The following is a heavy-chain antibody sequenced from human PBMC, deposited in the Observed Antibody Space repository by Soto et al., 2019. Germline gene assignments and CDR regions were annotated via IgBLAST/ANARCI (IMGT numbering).Heavy chain of an antibody. CDR3: ARGPPRRGTRIVVVPPSYGMDV. V-gene: IGHV4-34*01. Sequence: QVQLQQWGAGLLKPSETLSLTCAVYGGSFSGYYWSWIRQPPGKGLEWIGEINQSGSTNYNPSLKSRVTISVDTSKNQFALKLSSVTAAVTAVYYCARGPPRRGTRIVVVPPSYGMDVWGQGTTVTVSS. J-gene: IGHJ6*02. CDR1: GGSFSGYY. CDR2: INQSGST. D-gene: IGHD3-22*01.